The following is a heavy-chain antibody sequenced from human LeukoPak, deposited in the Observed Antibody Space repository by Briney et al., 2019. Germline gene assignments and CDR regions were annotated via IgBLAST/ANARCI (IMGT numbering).Heavy chain of an antibody. V-gene: IGHV1-69*05. Sequence: SVKVSCKASGGTFSSYAIIWVRQAPGQGLEWMGGIIPIFGTANYAQKFQGRVTITTDESTSTAYMELSSLRSEDTAVYYCASSYYYDSSGSDWGQGTLVSVSS. CDR1: GGTFSSYA. D-gene: IGHD3-22*01. J-gene: IGHJ4*02. CDR3: ASSYYYDSSGSD. CDR2: IIPIFGTA.